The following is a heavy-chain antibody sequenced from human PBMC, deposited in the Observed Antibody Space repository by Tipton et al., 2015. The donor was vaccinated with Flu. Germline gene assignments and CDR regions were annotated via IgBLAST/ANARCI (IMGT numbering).Heavy chain of an antibody. V-gene: IGHV3-33*08. CDR1: GFGFSSYG. CDR2: IWYDGSNK. J-gene: IGHJ4*02. D-gene: IGHD6-19*01. CDR3: ARGVYSSGWYPFFDY. Sequence: SLRLSCAASGFGFSSYGMHWVRQAPGKGLEWVAVIWYDGSNKYYADSVKGRFTISRDNSKNTLYLQMNSLRAEDTAVYYCARGVYSSGWYPFFDYWGQGTLVTVSS.